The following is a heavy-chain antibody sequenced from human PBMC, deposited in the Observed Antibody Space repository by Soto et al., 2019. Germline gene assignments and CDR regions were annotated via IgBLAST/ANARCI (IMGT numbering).Heavy chain of an antibody. Sequence: QVQLVQSGAEVKKPGSSVKVSCKASGGTFSSYAISWVRQAPGQGLEWMGGIIPIFGTANYAQKFQGRVTITADESTSTAYIELSSLRSEDTAVYYCASSSTNYDFWSCYSSWFDPWGQGTLVTVSS. D-gene: IGHD3-3*01. V-gene: IGHV1-69*12. CDR3: ASSSTNYDFWSCYSSWFDP. CDR2: IIPIFGTA. J-gene: IGHJ5*02. CDR1: GGTFSSYA.